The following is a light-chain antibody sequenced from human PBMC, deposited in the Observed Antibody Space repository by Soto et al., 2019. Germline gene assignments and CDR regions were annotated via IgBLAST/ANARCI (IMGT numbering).Light chain of an antibody. CDR3: QPYNGWPIT. V-gene: IGKV3-20*01. J-gene: IGKJ5*01. CDR2: GAS. Sequence: EIVLTQSPGTLSLSPGERATLSCRASQSVSSRYLAWYQQKPGQAPRLLIYGASSRDTGIPDRFSGTGSLTELTLTISSRQSTDLSVYYCQPYNGWPITFGQVTRLAIK. CDR1: QSVSSRY.